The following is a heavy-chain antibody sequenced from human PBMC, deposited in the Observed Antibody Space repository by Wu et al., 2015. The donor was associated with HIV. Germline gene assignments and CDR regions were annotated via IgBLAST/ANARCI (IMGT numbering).Heavy chain of an antibody. Sequence: QVQLVQSGAEVRKPGASVRVSCKASGYTFTSYDINWVRQATGQGLEWMGWMNPNSGNTGYAEKFQGRVTMTRSASESTVYMELSSLRSEDTAVYYCSRGKQAYNDVLTGYRVTYAFDIWGQGTLVTVSS. CDR3: SRGKQAYNDVLTGYRVTYAFDI. CDR2: MNPNSGNT. V-gene: IGHV1-8*01. J-gene: IGHJ3*02. D-gene: IGHD3-9*01. CDR1: GYTFTSYD.